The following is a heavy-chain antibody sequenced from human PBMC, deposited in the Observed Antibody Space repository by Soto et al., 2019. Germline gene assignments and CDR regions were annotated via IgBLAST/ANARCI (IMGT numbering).Heavy chain of an antibody. D-gene: IGHD1-1*01. Sequence: QVQLVESGGGVVQPGRSLRLSCAASGFTFNNYAMHWVRQAPGKGLEWVAVISFDGSTKYYADSVKGRFTISRDNSKNTLYLQMNSLRAEDTAVYYCASPRLSSDRTTPIDYWGQGTLVTVSS. J-gene: IGHJ4*02. CDR1: GFTFNNYA. V-gene: IGHV3-30-3*01. CDR2: ISFDGSTK. CDR3: ASPRLSSDRTTPIDY.